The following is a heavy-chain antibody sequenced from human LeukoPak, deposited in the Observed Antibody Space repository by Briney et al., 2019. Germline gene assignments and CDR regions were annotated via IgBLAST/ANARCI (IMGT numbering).Heavy chain of an antibody. J-gene: IGHJ4*02. D-gene: IGHD2-2*01. V-gene: IGHV4-39*01. CDR1: GGSISSSSYY. CDR3: ARQLGYCSSTSCYADKVDY. Sequence: SETLSLTCTVSGGSISSSSYYWGWIHQPPGKGLEWIGSIYYSGSTYYNPSLKSRVTISVDTSKNQFSLKLSSVTAADTAVYYCARQLGYCSSTSCYADKVDYWGQGTLVTVSS. CDR2: IYYSGST.